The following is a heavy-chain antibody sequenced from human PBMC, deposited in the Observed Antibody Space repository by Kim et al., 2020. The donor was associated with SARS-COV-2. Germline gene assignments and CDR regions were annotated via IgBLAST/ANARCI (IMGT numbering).Heavy chain of an antibody. CDR3: ARVSSPAAVKIYYYYGMDV. Sequence: SETLSLTCTVSGGSISSYYWSWIRQPPGKGLEWIGYIYYSGSTNYNPSLKSRVTISVDTSKNQFSLKLSSVTAADTAVYYCARVSSPAAVKIYYYYGMDVWGQGTTVTVSS. J-gene: IGHJ6*02. D-gene: IGHD6-13*01. CDR1: GGSISSYY. V-gene: IGHV4-59*01. CDR2: IYYSGST.